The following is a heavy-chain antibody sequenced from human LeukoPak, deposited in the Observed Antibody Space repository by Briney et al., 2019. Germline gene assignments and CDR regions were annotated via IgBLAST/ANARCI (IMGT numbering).Heavy chain of an antibody. D-gene: IGHD3-10*01. CDR3: ARGHYYYGSGSYWGFDY. CDR1: GGSISSYY. Sequence: SETLSLTCTVSGGSISSYYWSWIRQPPGKGLEWIGYIYYSGSTNYNPSLKSRVTISVDTSKNQFSLKLSSVTAADTAVYYCARGHYYYGSGSYWGFDYWGQGTLVTVSS. CDR2: IYYSGST. J-gene: IGHJ4*02. V-gene: IGHV4-59*01.